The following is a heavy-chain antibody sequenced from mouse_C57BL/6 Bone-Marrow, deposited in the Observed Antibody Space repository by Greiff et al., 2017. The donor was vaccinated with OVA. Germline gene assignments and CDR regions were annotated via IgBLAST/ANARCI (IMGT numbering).Heavy chain of an antibody. CDR1: GFTFSSYT. Sequence: EVKVVESGGGLVKPGGSLKLSCAASGFTFSSYTMSWVRQTPEKRLEWVATISGGGGNTYYPDSVKGRFTISRDNAKNTLYLQMSSLRSEDTALYYCARHLRDGYWWYFDVWGTGTTVTVSS. CDR3: ARHLRDGYWWYFDV. J-gene: IGHJ1*03. CDR2: ISGGGGNT. V-gene: IGHV5-9*01. D-gene: IGHD2-3*01.